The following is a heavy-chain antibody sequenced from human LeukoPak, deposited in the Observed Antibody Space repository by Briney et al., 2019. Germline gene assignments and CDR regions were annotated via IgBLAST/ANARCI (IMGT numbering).Heavy chain of an antibody. D-gene: IGHD6-13*01. Sequence: ASVKVSCKASGYTFTSYGISWVRQAPRQGLEWMGWISAYNGNTNYAQKLQGRVTMTTDTSTSTAYMGLRSLRSDDTAVYYCARDSRIRGFDYWGQGTLVTVSS. J-gene: IGHJ4*02. CDR3: ARDSRIRGFDY. CDR2: ISAYNGNT. CDR1: GYTFTSYG. V-gene: IGHV1-18*01.